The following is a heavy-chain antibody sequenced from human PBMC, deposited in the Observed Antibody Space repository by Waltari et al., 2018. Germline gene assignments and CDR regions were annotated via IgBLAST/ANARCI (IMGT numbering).Heavy chain of an antibody. V-gene: IGHV1-8*01. CDR3: AHSEVLSRLFDP. Sequence: QVQLVQSGAEVKKPGASVKVSCKASGYTFANYDINWVRQATGQGLEWMGWMNPNSGNTGFAQKFQGRVTMTRDPSKNQVVLTMTNMDPVDTATYYCAHSEVLSRLFDPWGQGTLVTVSS. CDR2: MNPNSGNT. CDR1: GYTFANYD. D-gene: IGHD6-25*01. J-gene: IGHJ5*02.